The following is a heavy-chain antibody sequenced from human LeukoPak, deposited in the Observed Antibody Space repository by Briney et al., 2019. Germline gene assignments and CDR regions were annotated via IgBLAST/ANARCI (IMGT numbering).Heavy chain of an antibody. D-gene: IGHD6-19*01. CDR2: ISYDGSNK. CDR1: GFTFDDYA. Sequence: GRSLRLSCAASGFTFDDYAMHWVRQAPGKGLEWVAVISYDGSNKYYADSVKGRFTISRDNSKNTLYLQMNSLRAEDTAVYYCAIGGIAVAGTPRYFDYWGQGTLVTVSS. J-gene: IGHJ4*02. CDR3: AIGGIAVAGTPRYFDY. V-gene: IGHV3-30*03.